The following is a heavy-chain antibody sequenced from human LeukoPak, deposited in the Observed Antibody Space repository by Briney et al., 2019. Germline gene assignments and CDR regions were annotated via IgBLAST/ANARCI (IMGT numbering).Heavy chain of an antibody. J-gene: IGHJ6*03. CDR2: ISTSSSYI. D-gene: IGHD6-13*01. CDR1: GFTFSRYR. CDR3: ARVIAAAGKYYYCYYMDV. Sequence: AESLTLACPVAGFTFSRYRMNWVSQAPGNGLEWVSSISTSSSYIYYADSVKGRFTNSRDNAKNSLYMQMNSLRAEDTAVYYCARVIAAAGKYYYCYYMDVWGKGTTVTVSS. V-gene: IGHV3-21*01.